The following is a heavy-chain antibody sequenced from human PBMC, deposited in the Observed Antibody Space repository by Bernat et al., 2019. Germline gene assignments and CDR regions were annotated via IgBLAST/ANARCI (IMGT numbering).Heavy chain of an antibody. V-gene: IGHV3-33*01. Sequence: QVQLVESGGGVVQPGRSLRLSCAASGFTFSSYGMHWVRQAPGKGLEWVAIIWYDGSNKYYADSVKGRFTISRDNSKNTLYLQMNSLRAEDTAVYYCAREWIVVAGNSWWFDPWGQGTLVTVSS. CDR3: AREWIVVAGNSWWFDP. CDR2: IWYDGSNK. D-gene: IGHD6-19*01. CDR1: GFTFSSYG. J-gene: IGHJ5*02.